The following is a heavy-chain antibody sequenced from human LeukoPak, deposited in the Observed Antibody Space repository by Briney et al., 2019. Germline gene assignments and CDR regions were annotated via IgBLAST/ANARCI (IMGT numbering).Heavy chain of an antibody. CDR2: IFTSGNT. D-gene: IGHD3-10*01. J-gene: IGHJ5*02. CDR3: ARHQGLLLPGEFRNWFDP. V-gene: IGHV4-4*07. CDR1: GGSFSIYY. Sequence: SETLSLTCTVSGGSFSIYYWTWIRQPAGKGLEWIGHIFTSGNTNYNPSLKSRVTMSVDTSKNQFSLKLSSVTAADTAVYYCARHQGLLLPGEFRNWFDPWGQGTLVTVSS.